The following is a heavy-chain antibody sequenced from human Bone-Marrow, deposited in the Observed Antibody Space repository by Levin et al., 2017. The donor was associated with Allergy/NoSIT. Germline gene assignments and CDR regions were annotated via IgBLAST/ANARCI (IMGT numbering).Heavy chain of an antibody. Sequence: PGGSLRLSCAASGFTFSSYGMHWVRQAPGKGLEWVAVIWYDGSNKYYADSVKGRFTISRDNSKNTLYLQMNSLRAEDTAVYYCARSQVEIPGSFDWLTRGGMDVWGQGTTVTVSS. CDR3: ARSQVEIPGSFDWLTRGGMDV. V-gene: IGHV3-33*01. CDR2: IWYDGSNK. CDR1: GFTFSSYG. J-gene: IGHJ6*02. D-gene: IGHD3-9*01.